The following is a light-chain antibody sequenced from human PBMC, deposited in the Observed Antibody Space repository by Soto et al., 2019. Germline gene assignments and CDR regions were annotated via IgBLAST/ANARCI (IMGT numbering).Light chain of an antibody. CDR2: VAS. CDR1: QNVGGRF. V-gene: IGKV3-20*01. J-gene: IGKJ5*01. Sequence: EIVLTQSPGTLSLSPGERATLSCRSSQNVGGRFLAWYQQQPGQAPRLLINVASTRPTGIPDRFSGSGSGTDFTLTISRLEPEDFAVYYCQQYGTSPIAFGQGTRLE. CDR3: QQYGTSPIA.